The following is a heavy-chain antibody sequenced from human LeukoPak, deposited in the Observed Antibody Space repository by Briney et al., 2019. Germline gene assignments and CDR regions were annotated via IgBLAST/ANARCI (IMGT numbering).Heavy chain of an antibody. D-gene: IGHD3-10*01. CDR2: IYYSGST. V-gene: IGHV4-61*01. Sequence: SETLSLTCTVSGGSISSGSYYWSWIRQPPGKGLEWIGYIYYSGSTNYNPSLKSRVTISVDTSKNQFSLKLSSVTAADTAVYYCARLNMVRGVISPRRQKFDYWGQGTLVTVSS. CDR3: ARLNMVRGVISPRRQKFDY. J-gene: IGHJ4*02. CDR1: GGSISSGSYY.